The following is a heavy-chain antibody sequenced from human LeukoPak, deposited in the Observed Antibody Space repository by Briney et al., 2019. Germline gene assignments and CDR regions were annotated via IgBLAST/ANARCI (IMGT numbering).Heavy chain of an antibody. CDR2: IYYSGST. CDR3: ARGKTRTTIAPLRSRLEYSFEY. V-gene: IGHV4-59*12. CDR1: GGSISSYY. D-gene: IGHD6-6*01. J-gene: IGHJ4*02. Sequence: SETLSLTCTVSGGSISSYYWNWIRQPPGKVLERIGYIYYSGSTNYNPSLKSRVTISVDTSENQFSLRLSSVTAADTAVYYCARGKTRTTIAPLRSRLEYSFEYWGQGTLVTVSS.